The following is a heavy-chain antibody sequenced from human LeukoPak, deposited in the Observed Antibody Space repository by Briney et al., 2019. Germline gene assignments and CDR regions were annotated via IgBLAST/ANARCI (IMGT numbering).Heavy chain of an antibody. Sequence: GGSLRLSCAASGFTFSDYYMSWIRQAPGKGLEWLTYISSSSNYTNYADSVKGRFTISRDNAKKSLYLQMNSLRAEGTAVYYCARVYSGSYFFDYWGQGTLVTVSS. V-gene: IGHV3-11*05. CDR3: ARVYSGSYFFDY. CDR1: GFTFSDYY. CDR2: ISSSSNYT. J-gene: IGHJ4*02. D-gene: IGHD1-26*01.